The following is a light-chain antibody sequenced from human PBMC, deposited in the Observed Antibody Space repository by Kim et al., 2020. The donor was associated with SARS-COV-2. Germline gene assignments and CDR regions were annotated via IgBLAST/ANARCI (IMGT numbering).Light chain of an antibody. Sequence: QAALTQPASVSGSPGQSITISCTGTSRDVGNYNLVSWYQQRPGKAPKLIIFEVSKRPSGVSNRFSGSKSGDTASLTISGLQAEDESDYYCCSYAGSSTFVVFGGGTK. CDR1: SRDVGNYNL. J-gene: IGLJ3*02. CDR2: EVS. V-gene: IGLV2-23*02. CDR3: CSYAGSSTFVV.